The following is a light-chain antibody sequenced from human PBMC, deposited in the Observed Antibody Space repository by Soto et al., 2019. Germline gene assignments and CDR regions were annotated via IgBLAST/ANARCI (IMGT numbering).Light chain of an antibody. J-gene: IGKJ1*01. CDR1: QSISSY. Sequence: IKMNQAPSSLSASVGDRVTITCRACQSISSYVGWYQLHPGKAPQLLIYAASSLQSGVPSRFSGSGSGTDFTLSRSSLQPEDFATYYCLQDYNYPWTFGQGTKVDIK. CDR2: AAS. V-gene: IGKV1-6*01. CDR3: LQDYNYPWT.